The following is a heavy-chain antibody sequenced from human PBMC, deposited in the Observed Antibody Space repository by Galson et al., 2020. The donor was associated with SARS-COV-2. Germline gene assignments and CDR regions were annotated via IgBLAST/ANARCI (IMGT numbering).Heavy chain of an antibody. V-gene: IGHV2-70*04. J-gene: IGHJ4*02. Sequence: SGPTLVTPTQTLTLTCTFSAITLSTNGMRVSWIRQPPGKALEWLARIDWDDDKFYSTSLRTRLTISKDNSKNQVVLTMTNMDPVDTATYYGARTVVYVAATGPYFDSWGQGALVTVSS. D-gene: IGHD6-13*01. CDR3: ARTVVYVAATGPYFDS. CDR2: IDWDDDK. CDR1: AITLSTNGMR.